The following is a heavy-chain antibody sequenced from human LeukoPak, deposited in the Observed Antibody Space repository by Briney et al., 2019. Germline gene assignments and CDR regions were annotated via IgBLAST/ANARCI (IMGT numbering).Heavy chain of an antibody. Sequence: ASVRVACNTSGYTFSEYWMHWVRQAPGQGLEWMGWINPNSGGTNYAQKFQGRVTMTRDTSISTAYMELSRLRSDDTAVYCCARTIGGSDEGPDYWGQGTLVTVSS. D-gene: IGHD3-10*01. V-gene: IGHV1-2*02. CDR3: ARTIGGSDEGPDY. J-gene: IGHJ4*02. CDR2: INPNSGGT. CDR1: GYTFSEYW.